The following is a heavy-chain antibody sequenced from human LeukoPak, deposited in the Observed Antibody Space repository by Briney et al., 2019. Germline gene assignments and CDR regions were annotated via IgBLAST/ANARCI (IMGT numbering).Heavy chain of an antibody. V-gene: IGHV3-11*04. CDR2: ISSSGSTI. Sequence: PGGSLRLSCAASGFTFSDYYMSWIRQAPGKGLEWVSYISSSGSTIYYADSVKGRFTISRDNAKNSLYLQMNSLRAEDTAVYYCARSPSIGPYDYVWGSYPSLCYFDYWGQGTLVTVSS. CDR3: ARSPSIGPYDYVWGSYPSLCYFDY. J-gene: IGHJ4*02. D-gene: IGHD3-16*02. CDR1: GFTFSDYY.